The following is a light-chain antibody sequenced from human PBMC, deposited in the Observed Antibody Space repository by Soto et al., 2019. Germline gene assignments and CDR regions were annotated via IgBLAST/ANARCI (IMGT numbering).Light chain of an antibody. CDR3: LQALQTPPT. J-gene: IGKJ5*01. Sequence: DIVKTQSPLSLPVTPGEPAAISCRPSQSLLHSTGNNYLNWYLQKPGQSPQLLIYLGSNRASGVPDRFSGSGSGTDFTLRISRVEAEDVGVYYCLQALQTPPTFGQGTRLEIK. CDR2: LGS. CDR1: QSLLHSTGNNY. V-gene: IGKV2-28*01.